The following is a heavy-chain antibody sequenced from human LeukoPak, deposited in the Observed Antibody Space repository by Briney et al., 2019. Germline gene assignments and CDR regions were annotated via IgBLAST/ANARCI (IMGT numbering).Heavy chain of an antibody. CDR1: GFTFSIYA. D-gene: IGHD2-15*01. CDR2: ISGRTSST. V-gene: IGHV3-23*01. J-gene: IGHJ4*02. CDR3: AKWGCSGGNCYPFDF. Sequence: GGSLRLSCVASGFTFSIYAMSWVRQAPGKGLEWVSAISGRTSSTYYADSVKGRFTISRDNSKNTLYLQMNNLRVEDTALYYCAKWGCSGGNCYPFDFWGQGTLVTVSS.